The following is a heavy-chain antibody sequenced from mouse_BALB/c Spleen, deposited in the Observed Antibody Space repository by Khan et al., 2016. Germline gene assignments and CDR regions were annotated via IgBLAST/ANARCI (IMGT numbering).Heavy chain of an antibody. Sequence: EVELVESGGGLVQPGGSLNLSCATSGFTFSDYYMYWVRQTPEKSLEWFACISNDSGSTYYPDTVKGRFTISRDNAKNTLYLHLSRLTSEDTAMXYCARYGYYGSGGFAYWGQGTLVTVSA. V-gene: IGHV5-12*02. CDR1: GFTFSDYY. CDR3: ARYGYYGSGGFAY. D-gene: IGHD1-1*01. CDR2: ISNDSGST. J-gene: IGHJ3*01.